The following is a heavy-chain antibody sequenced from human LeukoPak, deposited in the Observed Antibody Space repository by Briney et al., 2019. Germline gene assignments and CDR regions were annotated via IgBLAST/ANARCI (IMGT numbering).Heavy chain of an antibody. CDR1: GFTFSSYA. CDR2: LGGTSTNT. D-gene: IGHD6-19*01. CDR3: AKLKQWQPQLYFFEY. V-gene: IGHV3-23*01. J-gene: IGHJ4*02. Sequence: PAGCLRLSCAASGFTFSSYAMSWVRQAPGKGLEWVSTLGGTSTNTYADAVKGRVTISRDNSKNTLFLQMNSLRAEDTAVYYYAKLKQWQPQLYFFEYWGQGALVTV.